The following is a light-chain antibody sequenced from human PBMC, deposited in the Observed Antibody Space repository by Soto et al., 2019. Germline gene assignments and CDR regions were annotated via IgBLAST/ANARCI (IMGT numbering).Light chain of an antibody. V-gene: IGLV2-8*01. CDR3: SPYEASNNFV. CDR2: EVT. J-gene: IGLJ1*01. CDR1: SSDVGYYDY. Sequence: SLTDPPSSCVFPGDAVTISCTGTSSDVGYYDYVSWYQQHPGKAPKLVIYEVTKRPSGVPDRVSASKSGNTASLTVSGLRDEDEDDYYCSPYEASNNFVLGSGKKVPVL.